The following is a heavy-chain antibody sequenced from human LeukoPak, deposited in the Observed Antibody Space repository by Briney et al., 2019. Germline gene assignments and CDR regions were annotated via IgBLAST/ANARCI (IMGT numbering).Heavy chain of an antibody. J-gene: IGHJ3*02. CDR2: INPNSGGT. CDR3: ARDSGSYFGAFDI. Sequence: ASVKVSCKASGYTFTSYDINWVRQAPGQGLEWMGRINPNSGGTNYAQKFQGRVTMTRDTSISTAYMELSRLRSDDTAVYYCARDSGSYFGAFDIWGQGTMVTVSS. D-gene: IGHD1-26*01. CDR1: GYTFTSYD. V-gene: IGHV1-2*06.